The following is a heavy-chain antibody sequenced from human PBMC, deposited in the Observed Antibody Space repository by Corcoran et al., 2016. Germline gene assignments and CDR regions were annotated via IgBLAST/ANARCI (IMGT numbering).Heavy chain of an antibody. CDR1: GGSISSSSYY. Sequence: QLQLQESGPGLVKPSETLSLTCTVSGGSISSSSYYWGWIRQPPGKGLEWIGSIYYSGSTYYNPSLKSRVTISVDTSKNQFSLKLSSVTAADTAVYYCARDLPVDTAMVTSYYYYGMDVWGQGTTVTVSS. CDR3: ARDLPVDTAMVTSYYYYGMDV. V-gene: IGHV4-39*07. D-gene: IGHD5-18*01. J-gene: IGHJ6*02. CDR2: IYYSGST.